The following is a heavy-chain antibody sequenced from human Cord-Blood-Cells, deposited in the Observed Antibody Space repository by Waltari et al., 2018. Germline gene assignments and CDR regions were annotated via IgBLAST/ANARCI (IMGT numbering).Heavy chain of an antibody. CDR2: INHSGST. V-gene: IGHV4-34*01. Sequence: QVQLQQWGAGLLKPSETLSLTCAVYGGSFSGYYWCWLRQPPGKGLEWIGEINHSGSTNYNPSLKSRVTISVDTSKKQFSLKLSSVTAADTAVYYCAGGVVVAATPIRWFDPWGQGTLVTVSS. CDR3: AGGVVVAATPIRWFDP. CDR1: GGSFSGYY. J-gene: IGHJ5*02. D-gene: IGHD2-15*01.